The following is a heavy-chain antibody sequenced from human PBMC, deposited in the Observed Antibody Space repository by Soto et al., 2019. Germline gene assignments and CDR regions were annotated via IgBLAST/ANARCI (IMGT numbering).Heavy chain of an antibody. CDR3: ARPIYYDSSGPTAFDI. CDR2: INAGNGNT. D-gene: IGHD3-22*01. J-gene: IGHJ3*02. V-gene: IGHV1-3*01. Sequence: ASVKVSCKASGYTFTSYAMHWVRQAPGQRLEWMGWINAGNGNTKYSQKFQGRVTITRDTSASTAYMELSSLRSEDTAVYYCARPIYYDSSGPTAFDIWGQGTMGTGS. CDR1: GYTFTSYA.